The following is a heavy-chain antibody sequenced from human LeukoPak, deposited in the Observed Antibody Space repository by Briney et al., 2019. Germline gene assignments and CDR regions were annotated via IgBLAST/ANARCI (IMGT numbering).Heavy chain of an antibody. CDR2: ILASGRTT. D-gene: IGHD4-17*01. CDR1: GFTFGAFA. J-gene: IGHJ5*02. CDR3: AKDLNSGDGKWEFDP. V-gene: IGHV3-23*01. Sequence: GGSLRLSCAASGFTFGAFAMAWVRQAPGKGLEWVSGILASGRTTYYADSVKGRFTISRDNSKNTVYLQMDSLGADDTAISFCAKDLNSGDGKWEFDPWGQGTLVTVP.